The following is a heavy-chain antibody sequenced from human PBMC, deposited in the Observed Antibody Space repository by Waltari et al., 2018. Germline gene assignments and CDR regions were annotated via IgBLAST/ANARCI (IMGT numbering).Heavy chain of an antibody. V-gene: IGHV1-8*03. D-gene: IGHD1-1*01. Sequence: QVQLVQSGAEVKKPGASVKVSCKASGYTCTSYDINWVRQATGQGLEWMGWMNPNSGNTGYAQKFQGRVTITRNTSISTAYMELSSLRSEDTAVYYCARGQGYWNVGGGWFDPWGQGTLVTVSS. J-gene: IGHJ5*02. CDR1: GYTCTSYD. CDR3: ARGQGYWNVGGGWFDP. CDR2: MNPNSGNT.